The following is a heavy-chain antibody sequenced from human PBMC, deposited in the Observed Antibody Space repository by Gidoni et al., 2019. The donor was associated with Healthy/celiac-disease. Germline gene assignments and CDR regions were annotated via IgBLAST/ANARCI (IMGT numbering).Heavy chain of an antibody. CDR3: ARGPSRVGATTGAFDI. J-gene: IGHJ3*02. CDR1: GGSISSYY. V-gene: IGHV4-4*07. Sequence: QVQLQESGPGLVKPSETLSLTCTVSGGSISSYYWSWIRQPAGKGLEWIGRIYTSGSTNYNPSLKRRVTMSVDTSKNQFSLKLSSVTAADTAVYYCARGPSRVGATTGAFDIWGQGTMVTVSS. CDR2: IYTSGST. D-gene: IGHD1-26*01.